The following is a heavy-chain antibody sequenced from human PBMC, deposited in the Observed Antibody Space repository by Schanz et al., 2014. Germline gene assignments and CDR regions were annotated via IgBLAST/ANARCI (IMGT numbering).Heavy chain of an antibody. CDR1: GFSFSTYW. V-gene: IGHV3-7*02. CDR3: ARGGFGEVSYFDY. CDR2: IKRDGSEK. J-gene: IGHJ4*02. D-gene: IGHD3-10*01. Sequence: EVQLLESGGGLVEPGGSLRLSCAASGFSFSTYWMSWVRQAPGKGLEWVANIKRDGSEKNYLDSVKGRFTISRDNAKNSLYLEMNSLRAEDTALYYCARGGFGEVSYFDYWGQGTLVTVSS.